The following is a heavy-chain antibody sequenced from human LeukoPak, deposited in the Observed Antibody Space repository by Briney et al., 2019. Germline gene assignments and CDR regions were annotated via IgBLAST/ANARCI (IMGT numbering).Heavy chain of an antibody. CDR3: AKDGDGYKFFDN. Sequence: PGGSLRLSCAASGLTFSRFDVCWVRQGPGQGMEWVSFISVSGGSTFFADSVKGRFTISIHNSKNTLYLQMNSLRAEDTALYYCAKDGDGYKFFDNWGQGTLVTVSS. V-gene: IGHV3-23*01. CDR2: ISVSGGST. J-gene: IGHJ4*02. D-gene: IGHD5-24*01. CDR1: GLTFSRFD.